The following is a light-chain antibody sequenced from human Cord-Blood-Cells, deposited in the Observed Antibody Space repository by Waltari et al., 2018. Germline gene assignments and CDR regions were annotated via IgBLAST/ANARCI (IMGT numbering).Light chain of an antibody. V-gene: IGLV2-8*01. CDR1: SSDVGGYNS. J-gene: IGLJ2*01. CDR3: SSYAGSNNVV. CDR2: EVS. Sequence: QSALTQPPSASGSPGQSVTIPCTGPSSDVGGYNSVSWYQQHPGKAPKLMIYEVSKRPSGVPDRFSGSNSGNTASLTVSGLQAEDEADYYCSSYAGSNNVVFGGGTKLTVL.